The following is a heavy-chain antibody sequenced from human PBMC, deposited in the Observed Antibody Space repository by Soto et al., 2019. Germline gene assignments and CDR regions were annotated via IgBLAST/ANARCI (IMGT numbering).Heavy chain of an antibody. D-gene: IGHD3-3*01. J-gene: IGHJ6*02. CDR1: GFTFGDYA. Sequence: PGGSLRLSCTASGFTFGDYAMSWFRQAPGKGLEWVGFIRSKAYGGTTEYAASVKGRFTISRDDSKSIAYLQMNSLKTEDTAVYYCTRESSLSTIFGVVNNYYYYYGMDVWGQGTTVTVSS. CDR3: TRESSLSTIFGVVNNYYYYYGMDV. V-gene: IGHV3-49*03. CDR2: IRSKAYGGTT.